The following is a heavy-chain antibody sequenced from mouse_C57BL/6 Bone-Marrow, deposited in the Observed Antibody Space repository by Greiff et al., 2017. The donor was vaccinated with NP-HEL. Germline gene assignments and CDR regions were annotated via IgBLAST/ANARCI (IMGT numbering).Heavy chain of an antibody. CDR1: GYTFTSYG. CDR3: ARPTVVARYFDV. J-gene: IGHJ1*03. CDR2: IYPRSGNP. V-gene: IGHV1-81*01. D-gene: IGHD1-1*01. Sequence: QVQLKESGAELARPGASVKLSCKASGYTFTSYGISWVKQRTGQGLEWIGEIYPRSGNPYYNEKFKGKATLTADKSSSTAYMELRSLTSEDSAVYFCARPTVVARYFDVWGTGTTVTVSS.